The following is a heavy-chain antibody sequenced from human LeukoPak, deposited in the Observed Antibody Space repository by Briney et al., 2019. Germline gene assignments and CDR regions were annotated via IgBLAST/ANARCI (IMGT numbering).Heavy chain of an antibody. J-gene: IGHJ4*02. CDR1: GGSISSSSYY. V-gene: IGHV4-39*01. CDR2: IYYSGST. D-gene: IGHD5-18*01. Sequence: SETLSLTCTVSGGSISSSSYYWGWIRQPPGKGLEWIGNIYYSGSTYYNPSLKSRVTISVDTSKNQFSLKLSSVTAADTAVYYCARLGPAMVTQLPLNDYWGQGTLVTVSS. CDR3: ARLGPAMVTQLPLNDY.